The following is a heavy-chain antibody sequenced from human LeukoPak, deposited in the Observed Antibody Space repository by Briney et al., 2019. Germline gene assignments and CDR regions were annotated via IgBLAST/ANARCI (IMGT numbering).Heavy chain of an antibody. Sequence: PGGSLRLSCAASGFTFSSYAMSWVRQAPGKGLEWVSAISGSGGSTYYADSVKGRFTISRDNSKNTLYLQMNCLRAEDTAVYYCAKISWVTAGQPLTDYWGQGTLVTVSS. CDR2: ISGSGGST. J-gene: IGHJ4*02. CDR1: GFTFSSYA. CDR3: AKISWVTAGQPLTDY. D-gene: IGHD5-18*01. V-gene: IGHV3-23*01.